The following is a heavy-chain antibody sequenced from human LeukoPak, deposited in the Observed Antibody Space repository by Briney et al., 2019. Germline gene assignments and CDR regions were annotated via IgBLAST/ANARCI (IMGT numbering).Heavy chain of an antibody. V-gene: IGHV4-34*01. J-gene: IGHJ4*02. CDR1: VGSFSGYY. CDR3: ARALRREWWY. D-gene: IGHD2-15*01. Sequence: PSETLSLTCAVYVGSFSGYYWSWIRQPPGKGLEWIGEINHSGSTNYNSSLKSRVTISVDTSKNQFSLKLSSVTAADTAVYYCARALRREWWYWGQGTLVTVSS. CDR2: INHSGST.